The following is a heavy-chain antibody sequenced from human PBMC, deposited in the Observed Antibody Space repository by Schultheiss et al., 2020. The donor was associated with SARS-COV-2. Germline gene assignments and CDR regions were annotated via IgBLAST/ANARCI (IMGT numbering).Heavy chain of an antibody. V-gene: IGHV3-30*04. D-gene: IGHD2-15*01. Sequence: GGSLRLSCAASGFTFDDYAMHWVRQAPGKGLEWVAVISYDGSNKYYADSVKGRFTISRDNSKNTLYLQMNSLRSEDTAVYYCARGQDLLLLGGFDIWGQVTMVTVSS. CDR1: GFTFDDYA. CDR3: ARGQDLLLLGGFDI. J-gene: IGHJ3*02. CDR2: ISYDGSNK.